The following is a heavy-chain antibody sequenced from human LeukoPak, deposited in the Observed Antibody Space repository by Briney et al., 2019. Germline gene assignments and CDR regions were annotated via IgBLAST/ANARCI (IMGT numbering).Heavy chain of an antibody. CDR1: GFTFSSYA. V-gene: IGHV3-23*01. D-gene: IGHD5-18*01. J-gene: IGHJ4*02. CDR3: AKDPRRGYSYGYVDY. CDR2: ISGSGGST. Sequence: PGGSLRLSCAASGFTFSSYAMSWVRQAPGKGLEWVSAISGSGGSTYYADSVKGRFTISRDNSKNTLYMQMNSLRAENTALYYCAKDPRRGYSYGYVDYWGQGTLVTVSS.